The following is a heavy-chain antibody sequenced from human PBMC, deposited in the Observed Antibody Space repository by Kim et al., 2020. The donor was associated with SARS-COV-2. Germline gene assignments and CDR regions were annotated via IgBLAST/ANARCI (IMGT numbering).Heavy chain of an antibody. Sequence: SETLSLTCTVSGGSISSGGYYWSWIRQHPGKGLEWIGYIYYSGSTYYNPSLKSRVTISVDTSKNQFSLKLSSVTAADTAVYYCARVPVRGVTIIDYWGQGTLVTVSS. D-gene: IGHD3-10*01. J-gene: IGHJ4*02. CDR2: IYYSGST. V-gene: IGHV4-31*03. CDR1: GGSISSGGYY. CDR3: ARVPVRGVTIIDY.